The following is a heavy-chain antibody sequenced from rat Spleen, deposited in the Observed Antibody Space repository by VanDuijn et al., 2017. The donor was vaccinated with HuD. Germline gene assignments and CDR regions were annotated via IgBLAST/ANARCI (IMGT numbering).Heavy chain of an antibody. V-gene: IGHV5-31*01. D-gene: IGHD3-8*01. Sequence: EVQLVESGGGLVQPGRSLKLSCAASGFTFSNYWMTWIRQAPGKGLEWVASITNASGRTYYPDSVKGRFTISRDNAKSTLYLEMDSLRSEDTATYYCARLSHYWYFDFWGPGTMVTVSS. CDR3: ARLSHYWYFDF. J-gene: IGHJ1*01. CDR1: GFTFSNYW. CDR2: ITNASGRT.